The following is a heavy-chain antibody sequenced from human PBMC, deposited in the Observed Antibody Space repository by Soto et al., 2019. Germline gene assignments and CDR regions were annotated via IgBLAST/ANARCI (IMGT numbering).Heavy chain of an antibody. V-gene: IGHV4-59*01. D-gene: IGHD3-22*01. CDR3: VREDSSGLFDY. Sequence: PSETLSLTCTVSGGSISGYYWSWIRQPPGKGLEWIGYIYYSGSTSYNPSLKSRLTISVDTSKNQFSLRLTSVTAADTAVYYCVREDSSGLFDYWGQGTLVTVSS. J-gene: IGHJ4*02. CDR2: IYYSGST. CDR1: GGSISGYY.